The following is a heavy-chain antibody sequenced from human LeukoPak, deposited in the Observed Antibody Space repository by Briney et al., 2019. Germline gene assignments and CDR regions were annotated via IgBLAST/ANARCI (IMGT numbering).Heavy chain of an antibody. CDR3: AREFPPHCSSTSCYPDH. V-gene: IGHV3-48*02. CDR1: GFNFSSYS. J-gene: IGHJ5*02. CDR2: ISSSTRRI. D-gene: IGHD2-2*01. Sequence: GGSLRLSCAASGFNFSSYSLNWVRQAPGKGLEWVSYISSSTRRIYYADSVEGRFTISRDSAKNSLYLQVDSLRDEDTAMYYCAREFPPHCSSTSCYPDHWGQGTLVTVAS.